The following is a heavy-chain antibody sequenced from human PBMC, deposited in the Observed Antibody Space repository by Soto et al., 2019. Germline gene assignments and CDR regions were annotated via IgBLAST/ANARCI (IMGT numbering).Heavy chain of an antibody. CDR1: GFSFGSYG. CDR3: ARSPGGDTSWPLDY. V-gene: IGHV3-33*01. D-gene: IGHD2-2*01. J-gene: IGHJ4*02. CDR2: IWYDGSKK. Sequence: GGSLRLSCAASGFSFGSYGMHWVRQAPGKGLEWVAVIWYDGSKKYYTDSVKGRFTISRDNSKNTLYLQMNSLRAEDTAVYYCARSPGGDTSWPLDYWGQGTLVTVSS.